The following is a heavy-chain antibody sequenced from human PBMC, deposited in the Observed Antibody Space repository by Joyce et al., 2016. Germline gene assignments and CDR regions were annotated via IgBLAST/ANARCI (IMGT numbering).Heavy chain of an antibody. CDR1: GFTFDDYA. J-gene: IGHJ4*02. Sequence: EVQLVESGGGSIQPGRSLRLSCAASGFTFDDYAMHWVRQAPGKCLEWFSGIIWNSATIGYADSLRGRFTISRDNAKNSLYLQMNSLIAEDTALYYCAKVPAPGFDLDSSGLYYFDYWGQGTLVTVSS. CDR2: IIWNSATI. D-gene: IGHD3-22*01. CDR3: AKVPAPGFDLDSSGLYYFDY. V-gene: IGHV3-9*01.